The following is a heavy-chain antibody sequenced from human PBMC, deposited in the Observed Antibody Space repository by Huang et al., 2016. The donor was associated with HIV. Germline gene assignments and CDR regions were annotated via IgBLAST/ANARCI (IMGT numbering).Heavy chain of an antibody. CDR1: EYTLTELS. Sequence: QVQLVQSRTEVKKPGASVKVSCKVSEYTLTELSIHWVRQPPGKGLEWRGGCDPEIGETIYAQKFQGRVTMTEDTSTETACMELSGLRPEDTAVYDCATGFDVFFDFWGQGTLVTISS. CDR3: ATGFDVFFDF. V-gene: IGHV1-24*01. D-gene: IGHD3-9*01. J-gene: IGHJ4*02. CDR2: CDPEIGET.